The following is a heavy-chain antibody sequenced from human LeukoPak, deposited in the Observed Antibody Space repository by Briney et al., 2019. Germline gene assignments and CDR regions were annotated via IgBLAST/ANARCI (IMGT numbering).Heavy chain of an antibody. CDR2: IVVGSGNT. CDR3: ARDSMVRGVIPHFDY. CDR1: GFTFTSSA. J-gene: IGHJ4*02. Sequence: ASVKVSCKASGFTFTSSAVQWVRQARGQRLEWIGWIVVGSGNTNYAQKFQERVTITRDMSTSTAYMELSSLRSEDTAVYYCARDSMVRGVIPHFDYWGQGTLVTVSS. V-gene: IGHV1-58*01. D-gene: IGHD3-10*01.